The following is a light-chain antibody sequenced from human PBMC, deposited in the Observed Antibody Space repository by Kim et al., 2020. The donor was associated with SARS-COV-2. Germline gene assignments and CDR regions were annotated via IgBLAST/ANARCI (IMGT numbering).Light chain of an antibody. Sequence: VSPGHRATLSCRASQSVSSNLAWYQQKPRQAPRLLIYGASTRATGIPARFSGSGSGTEFTLTISSLQSEDFAVYYCQQYNNWWTFGQGTKVDIK. CDR2: GAS. J-gene: IGKJ1*01. CDR1: QSVSSN. V-gene: IGKV3-15*01. CDR3: QQYNNWWT.